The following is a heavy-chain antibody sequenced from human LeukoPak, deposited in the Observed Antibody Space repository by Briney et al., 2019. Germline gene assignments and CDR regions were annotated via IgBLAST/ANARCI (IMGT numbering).Heavy chain of an antibody. CDR3: AKVYLTYYDFWSGYSRAEYFQH. CDR1: GFTFSSYA. D-gene: IGHD3-3*01. J-gene: IGHJ1*01. V-gene: IGHV3-23*01. CDR2: ISGSGGST. Sequence: GGSLRLSCAASGFTFSSYAMSWVRQAAGKGLEWVSAISGSGGSTYYADSVKGRFTLSRDNSKNTLYLQINSLRAEDTAVYYCAKVYLTYYDFWSGYSRAEYFQHWGQGTLVTVSS.